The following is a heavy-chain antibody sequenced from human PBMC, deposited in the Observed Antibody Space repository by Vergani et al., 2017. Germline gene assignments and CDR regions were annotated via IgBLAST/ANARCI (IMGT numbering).Heavy chain of an antibody. CDR1: GFTFSSYG. D-gene: IGHD3-10*01. J-gene: IGHJ3*02. Sequence: QVQLVESGGGVVQPGGSLRLSCAASGFTFSSYGMHWVRQAPGKGLEWVAFIRYDGSNKYYADSVKGRFTISRDNSKNTLYLQMNSLRAEDTAVYYCAKGPYYYGSGSYYSSGGAFAIWGQGTMVTVSS. V-gene: IGHV3-30*02. CDR3: AKGPYYYGSGSYYSSGGAFAI. CDR2: IRYDGSNK.